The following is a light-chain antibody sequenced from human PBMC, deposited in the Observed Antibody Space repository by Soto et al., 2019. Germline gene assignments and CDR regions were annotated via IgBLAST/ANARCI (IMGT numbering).Light chain of an antibody. Sequence: EIVLAQSPDTLSLSPGERATLSCRTSQSMSTNYLAWYQHKSGHPPRLLIYGASIRATGIPDRFSGSGSGTDFTLTISRLEPEDFAVYYCHQYDSSPLTFGGGAKVEIK. V-gene: IGKV3-20*01. CDR2: GAS. J-gene: IGKJ4*01. CDR3: HQYDSSPLT. CDR1: QSMSTNY.